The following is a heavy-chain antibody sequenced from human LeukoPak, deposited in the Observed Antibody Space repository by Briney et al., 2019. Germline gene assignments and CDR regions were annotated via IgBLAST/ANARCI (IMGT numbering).Heavy chain of an antibody. Sequence: PGGSLRLSCVASGITFSNYAVSWVGQAREKGLDWVSVISGSAHKIRYADSVKGRFTISRDNSENIVYLQMNNLRAEDTAVYYCAGRVTGYSSGYVYWGQGTLVTVSS. J-gene: IGHJ4*02. V-gene: IGHV3-23*01. CDR1: GITFSNYA. CDR2: ISGSAHKI. CDR3: AGRVTGYSSGYVY. D-gene: IGHD5-18*01.